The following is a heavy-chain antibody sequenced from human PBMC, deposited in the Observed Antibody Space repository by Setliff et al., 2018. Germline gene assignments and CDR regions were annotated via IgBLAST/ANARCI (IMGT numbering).Heavy chain of an antibody. CDR3: VGDPPQSGYAFAI. CDR2: FYHSGSM. D-gene: IGHD7-27*01. V-gene: IGHV4-4*08. Sequence: SETLSLTCTVSGGSISSSYWSWVRQPPGKGLEWVGYFYHSGSMNYNPSLKGRFTISRDNSKNTLYLQMNSLRVDDTAVYYCVGDPPQSGYAFAIWGQGTMVTVSS. CDR1: GGSISSSY. J-gene: IGHJ3*02.